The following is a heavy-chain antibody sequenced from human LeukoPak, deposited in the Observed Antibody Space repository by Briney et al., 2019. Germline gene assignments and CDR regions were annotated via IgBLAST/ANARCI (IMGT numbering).Heavy chain of an antibody. CDR3: ARSGGELPGD. Sequence: GGSLRLSCAASGFTFSSYAMHWVRQAPGKGLEWVAVISYDGSNKYYADSVKGRFTISRDNSKNTLYLQMNSLRAEDTAVYYCARSGGELPGDWGQGTLATVSS. CDR2: ISYDGSNK. J-gene: IGHJ4*02. CDR1: GFTFSSYA. D-gene: IGHD2-21*01. V-gene: IGHV3-30-3*01.